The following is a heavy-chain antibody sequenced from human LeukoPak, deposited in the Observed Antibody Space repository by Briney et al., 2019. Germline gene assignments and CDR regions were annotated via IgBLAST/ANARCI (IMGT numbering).Heavy chain of an antibody. V-gene: IGHV3-21*01. D-gene: IGHD6-13*01. Sequence: GSLRLSCAASGFTFRSYTMNWVRQAPGKGLEWISSITSTSSYIYYADSVKGRFTISRDNAKRSLYLQMNSLRDEDTAVYYCASSRPIDYWGQGTLVTVSS. CDR1: GFTFRSYT. J-gene: IGHJ4*02. CDR3: ASSRPIDY. CDR2: ITSTSSYI.